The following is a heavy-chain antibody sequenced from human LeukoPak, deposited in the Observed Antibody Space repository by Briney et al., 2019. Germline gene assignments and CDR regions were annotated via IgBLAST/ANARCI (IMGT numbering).Heavy chain of an antibody. CDR3: ARLDSSGYYFPGVSDY. D-gene: IGHD3-22*01. Sequence: PGGSLRLSCAASGFTFSSYSMNWVRQAPGKGLEWVSYISSSSSTIYYADSVKGRFTISRDNAKNSLYLQMNSLRAEDTAVYYCARLDSSGYYFPGVSDYWGQGTLVTVSS. J-gene: IGHJ4*02. CDR2: ISSSSSTI. CDR1: GFTFSSYS. V-gene: IGHV3-48*01.